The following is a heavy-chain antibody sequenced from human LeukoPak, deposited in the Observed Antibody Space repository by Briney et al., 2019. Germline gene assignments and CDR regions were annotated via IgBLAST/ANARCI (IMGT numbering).Heavy chain of an antibody. CDR1: GGSFSGYC. D-gene: IGHD1-26*01. CDR2: INHSGST. J-gene: IGHJ5*02. V-gene: IGHV4-34*01. CDR3: ARRFRPYGSYWFDP. Sequence: SETLSLTCAVYGGSFSGYCWSWIRQPPGKGLEWIGEINHSGSTNFNPSLKSRVTISVDTSKNQFSLKLSSVTAADTAVYYCARRFRPYGSYWFDPWGQGTLVTVSS.